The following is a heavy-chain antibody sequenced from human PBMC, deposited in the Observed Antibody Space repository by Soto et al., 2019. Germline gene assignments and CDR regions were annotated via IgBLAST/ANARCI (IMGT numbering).Heavy chain of an antibody. V-gene: IGHV1-69*13. D-gene: IGHD3-10*01. CDR2: IIPIFGTA. CDR3: ARGSGSYYTDNWFDP. Sequence: SVKFSCKASGGTFSSYAISWVRQAPGQGLEWMGGIIPIFGTANYAQKFQGRVTITADESTSTAYMELSSLRSEDTAVYYCARGSGSYYTDNWFDPWGQGTRVTVSS. CDR1: GGTFSSYA. J-gene: IGHJ5*02.